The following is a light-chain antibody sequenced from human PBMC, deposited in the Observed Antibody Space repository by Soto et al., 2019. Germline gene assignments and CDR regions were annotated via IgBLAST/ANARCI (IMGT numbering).Light chain of an antibody. CDR3: QQRSNWSPT. CDR1: QSVISY. Sequence: EIVLTQPPPTLSLSPGEIATLSCRASQSVISYLAWYQQKPGQAPRLLIYDASTRATGIPARFSGSGSGTDFTLTITILEPEDFAVYYRQQRSNWSPTFGQGTKVEIK. CDR2: DAS. V-gene: IGKV3-11*01. J-gene: IGKJ1*01.